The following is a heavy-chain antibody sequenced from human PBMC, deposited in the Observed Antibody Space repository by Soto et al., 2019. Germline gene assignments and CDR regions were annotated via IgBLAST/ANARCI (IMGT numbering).Heavy chain of an antibody. CDR1: VVSFSGYY. CDR3: ARVFGVGLRRTPLYQYFKH. Sequence: SETVSLICAFYVVSFSGYYWSCIRHPPGKWLEWIGEINHSGSTNYNPSLKSRVTISVDTSKNQFSLKLSSVTAADTAVYYCARVFGVGLRRTPLYQYFKHWGQGTRVIVS. V-gene: IGHV4-34*01. D-gene: IGHD2-2*01. CDR2: INHSGST. J-gene: IGHJ1*01.